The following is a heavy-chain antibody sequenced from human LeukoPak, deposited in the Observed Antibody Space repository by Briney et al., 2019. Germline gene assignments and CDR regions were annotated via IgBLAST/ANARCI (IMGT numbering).Heavy chain of an antibody. V-gene: IGHV1-2*02. Sequence: GASVKVSCKASGYTFTGYYMHWVRQXXGQXXXXXXWINPNSGGTNYAQKFQGRVTMTRDTSISTAYMELSRLRSDDTAVYYCARSDCSGTSCYDSDWFDPWGQGTLVTVSS. CDR3: ARSDCSGTSCYDSDWFDP. J-gene: IGHJ5*02. CDR1: GYTFTGYY. D-gene: IGHD2-2*01. CDR2: INPNSGGT.